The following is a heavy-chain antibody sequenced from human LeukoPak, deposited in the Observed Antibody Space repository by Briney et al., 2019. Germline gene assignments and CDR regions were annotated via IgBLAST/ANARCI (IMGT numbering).Heavy chain of an antibody. V-gene: IGHV4-59*08. Sequence: SETLSLTCTVSGGSISSYYWSWIRQPPGKGLEWIGYIYYSGSTYYNPSLKSRVTISVDTSKNQFSLKLSSVTAADTAVYYCARHQGDIVVVPAFDYWGQGTLVTVSS. CDR2: IYYSGST. J-gene: IGHJ4*02. D-gene: IGHD2-2*01. CDR1: GGSISSYY. CDR3: ARHQGDIVVVPAFDY.